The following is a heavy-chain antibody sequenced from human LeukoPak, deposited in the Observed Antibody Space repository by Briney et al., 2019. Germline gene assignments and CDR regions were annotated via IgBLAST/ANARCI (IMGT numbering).Heavy chain of an antibody. J-gene: IGHJ4*02. CDR1: GXPIGDFA. CDR3: ARESGKFDY. CDR2: ISGDGVST. Sequence: QPGGSLRLSFVASGXPIGDFAMHWVRQAPGQGLEWVSLISGDGVSTFFADSVKGRFSISRDNSKNSLFLEMSSLRTEDTAMYYCARESGKFDYWGQGTLVAVSS. V-gene: IGHV3-43*02.